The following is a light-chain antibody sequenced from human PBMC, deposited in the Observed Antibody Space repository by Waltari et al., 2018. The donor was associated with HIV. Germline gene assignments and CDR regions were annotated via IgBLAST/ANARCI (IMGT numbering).Light chain of an antibody. Sequence: DIQLTQSPSFLSASIAYRVTITCRASQGFSNYLAWYQQKAGKAPQLLIFAASTLQSGVPSRFSGSGSGTDFALTISSLQREDFATYYCKQLDGHPFTFGPGTKVDIK. CDR1: QGFSNY. J-gene: IGKJ3*01. CDR3: KQLDGHPFT. V-gene: IGKV1-9*01. CDR2: AAS.